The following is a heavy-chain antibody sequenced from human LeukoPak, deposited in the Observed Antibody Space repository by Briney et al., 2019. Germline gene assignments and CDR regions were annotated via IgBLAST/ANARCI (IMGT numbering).Heavy chain of an antibody. J-gene: IGHJ4*02. V-gene: IGHV4-61*01. Sequence: PSQTLSLTCTVSGDSTSSGPYFWSWIRQPPGKGLEWIGYIYYSGSTNYNPSLKSRVTISVDTSKNQFSLKLSSVTAADTAVYYCARFSQRMATINYWGQGTLVTVSS. CDR3: ARFSQRMATINY. CDR2: IYYSGST. D-gene: IGHD5-24*01. CDR1: GDSTSSGPYF.